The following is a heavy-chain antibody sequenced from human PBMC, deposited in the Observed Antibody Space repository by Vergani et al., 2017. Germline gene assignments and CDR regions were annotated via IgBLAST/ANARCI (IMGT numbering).Heavy chain of an antibody. J-gene: IGHJ6*02. V-gene: IGHV1-18*01. CDR1: GYTFTIHS. CDR3: ARRVPFSAFEGQMLCYGLDV. Sequence: QVQLVQSGAEVKKPGASVTVSCKASGYTFTIHSIGWVRQAPGQGLEWLGWISGYNGNTNYAQKLQGRVTMTTDTSTSKAYMELRNLRSDDTAVYYCARRVPFSAFEGQMLCYGLDVWGQXP. D-gene: IGHD2-2*01. CDR2: ISGYNGNT.